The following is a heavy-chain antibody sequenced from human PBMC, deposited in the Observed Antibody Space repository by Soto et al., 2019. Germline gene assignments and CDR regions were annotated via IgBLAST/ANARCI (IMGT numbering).Heavy chain of an antibody. Sequence: ASVKVSCKASGYTFTGYYMHWVRQAPGQGLEWMGWINPNSGGTNYAQKFQGWVTMTRDTSISTAYMELSRLRSDDTAVYYCARDGTYSSSWYGNWFDPWGKGTLVTVSS. V-gene: IGHV1-2*04. CDR1: GYTFTGYY. CDR2: INPNSGGT. CDR3: ARDGTYSSSWYGNWFDP. J-gene: IGHJ5*02. D-gene: IGHD6-13*01.